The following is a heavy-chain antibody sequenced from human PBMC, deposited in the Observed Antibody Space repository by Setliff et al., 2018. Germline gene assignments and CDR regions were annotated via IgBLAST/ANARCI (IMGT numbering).Heavy chain of an antibody. J-gene: IGHJ5*02. CDR3: ARYNSAAGSFDP. CDR1: GGSITSGSYY. CDR2: LHTSGTT. V-gene: IGHV4-61*02. Sequence: SETLSLTCAVSGGSITSGSYYWSWIRQPAGEGLEWIGRLHTSGTTDYNPSLKGRVTISADTSTNHFSLKLTSVTAADTAMYYCARYNSAAGSFDPWGQGTLVTVSS. D-gene: IGHD1-20*01.